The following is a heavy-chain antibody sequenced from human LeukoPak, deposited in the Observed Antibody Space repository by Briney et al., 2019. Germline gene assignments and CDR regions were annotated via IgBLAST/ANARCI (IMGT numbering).Heavy chain of an antibody. CDR1: GYSISSGYY. V-gene: IGHV4-38-2*02. D-gene: IGHD3-9*01. CDR2: IYHSGST. J-gene: IGHJ4*02. CDR3: ARYFDWLFDY. Sequence: SETLSLTCTVSGYSISSGYYWGWIRQPPGKGLEWIGSIYHSGSTYYNPSLKSRVTILVDTSKNQFSLKLSSVTAADTAVYYCARYFDWLFDYWGQGTLVTVSS.